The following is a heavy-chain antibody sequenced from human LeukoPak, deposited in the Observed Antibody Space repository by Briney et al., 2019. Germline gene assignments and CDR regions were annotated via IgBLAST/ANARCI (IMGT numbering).Heavy chain of an antibody. J-gene: IGHJ3*02. Sequence: SETLSLTCTVSGGSISSGGYYWSWIRQHPGKGLEWIGYIYYSGSTYYNQSLKSRVTISVDTSKNQFSLKLSSVTAADTAVYYCATELLTHAFDIWGQGTMVTVSS. CDR3: ATELLTHAFDI. CDR1: GGSISSGGYY. CDR2: IYYSGST. V-gene: IGHV4-31*03. D-gene: IGHD3-10*01.